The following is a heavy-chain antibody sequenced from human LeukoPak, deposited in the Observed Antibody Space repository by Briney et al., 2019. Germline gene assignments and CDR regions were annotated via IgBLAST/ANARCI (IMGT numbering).Heavy chain of an antibody. D-gene: IGHD2/OR15-2a*01. CDR2: IYYSGST. J-gene: IGHJ6*02. Sequence: SETLSLTCTVSGGSVSSGSYYWSWIREPPGKGLEWIGYIYYSGSTNYNPSLKSRVTISVDTSRNQFSLKLSSVTAADTAVYYCARGKYWSRWSIEVRGQGTTVTVSS. CDR1: GGSVSSGSYY. V-gene: IGHV4-61*01. CDR3: ARGKYWSRWSIEV.